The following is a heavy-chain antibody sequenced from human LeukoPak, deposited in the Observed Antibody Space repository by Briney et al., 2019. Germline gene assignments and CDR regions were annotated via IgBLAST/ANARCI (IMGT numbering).Heavy chain of an antibody. CDR3: ARGPTPYYDFWSGYYGGYYYCYMDV. CDR2: MNPNSGNT. CDR1: GYTFTSYD. V-gene: IGHV1-8*01. Sequence: WASVKVSCKASGYTFTSYDINWVRQATGQGLEWMGWMNPNSGNTGYARKFQGRVTMTRNTSISTAYMELSSLRSEDTAVYYCARGPTPYYDFWSGYYGGYYYCYMDVWGKGTTVTVSS. D-gene: IGHD3-3*01. J-gene: IGHJ6*03.